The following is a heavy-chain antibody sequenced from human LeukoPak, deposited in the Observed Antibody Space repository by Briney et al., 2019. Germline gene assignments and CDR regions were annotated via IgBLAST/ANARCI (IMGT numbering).Heavy chain of an antibody. CDR3: ARGGGSTVVVAATFDY. CDR1: GGSFSGYY. V-gene: IGHV4-34*01. Sequence: SETLSLTCAVYGGSFSGYYWSWIRRPPGKGLEWIGEISHSGSTNYNPSLKSRVTISVDTSKNQFSLKLSSVTAADTAVYYCARGGGSTVVVAATFDYWGQGTLVTVSS. D-gene: IGHD2-15*01. J-gene: IGHJ4*02. CDR2: ISHSGST.